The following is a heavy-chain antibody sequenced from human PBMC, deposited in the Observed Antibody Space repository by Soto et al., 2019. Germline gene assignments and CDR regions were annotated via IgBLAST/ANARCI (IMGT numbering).Heavy chain of an antibody. D-gene: IGHD6-6*01. CDR2: IYYSGST. V-gene: IGHV4-59*01. CDR3: ARGLARSSSDPNWFDP. J-gene: IGHJ5*02. Sequence: SEALSVTCTVSGGSISSDYWSWIRQPPGKGLEWIGYIYYSGSTNYNPSLKSRVTISVDTSKNQFSLKLSSVTAADTAVYYCARGLARSSSDPNWFDPWGQGTLVTESS. CDR1: GGSISSDY.